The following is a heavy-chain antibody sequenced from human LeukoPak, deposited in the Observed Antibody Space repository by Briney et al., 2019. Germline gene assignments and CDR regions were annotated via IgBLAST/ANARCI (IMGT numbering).Heavy chain of an antibody. J-gene: IGHJ4*02. V-gene: IGHV3-15*01. CDR3: TRAYGSGSY. CDR2: IKSKTDGGTT. CDR1: GFTFSNVW. Sequence: GGSLRLSCAVSGFTFSNVWMSWVRRAPGKGLEWVGLIKSKTDGGTTDYAAPVKGRFTISRDDSKNTLYLQMNSLKTEDTAVYYCTRAYGSGSYWGQGTLVTVSS. D-gene: IGHD3-10*01.